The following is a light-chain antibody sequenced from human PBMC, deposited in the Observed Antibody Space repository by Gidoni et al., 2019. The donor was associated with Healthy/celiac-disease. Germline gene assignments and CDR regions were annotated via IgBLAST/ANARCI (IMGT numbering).Light chain of an antibody. CDR3: QQYYSYPWT. CDR2: AAS. CDR1: QGISSY. Sequence: AIRLTRSPSSLSASTGDRVTITCRASQGISSYLAWYQQKPGKAPKLLIYAASTVQSGVPSRFSGSGSGTDFTLTISCLQSEDFATYYCQQYYSYPWTFGQGTKVEIK. J-gene: IGKJ1*01. V-gene: IGKV1-8*01.